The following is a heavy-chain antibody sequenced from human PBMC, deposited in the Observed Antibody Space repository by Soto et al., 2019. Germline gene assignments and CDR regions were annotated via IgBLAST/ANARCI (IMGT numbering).Heavy chain of an antibody. CDR1: GGSMSSYY. CDR2: VYYSGST. V-gene: IGHV4-59*01. J-gene: IGHJ4*02. CDR3: ARHYSSAWYKVDH. Sequence: SETLSLTCTVSGGSMSSYYWSWIRQPPGKGLEWIGYVYYSGSTNYNPSLKSRVTISVDTSKNQFSLKLCSVTAADTAVYYCARHYSSAWYKVDHWGQGALVTVSS. D-gene: IGHD6-13*01.